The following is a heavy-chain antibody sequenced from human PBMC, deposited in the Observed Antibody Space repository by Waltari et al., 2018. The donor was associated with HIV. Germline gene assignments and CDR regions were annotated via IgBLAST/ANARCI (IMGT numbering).Heavy chain of an antibody. D-gene: IGHD6-13*01. CDR2: IYTSGST. CDR3: ARGNSSSWPLDY. V-gene: IGHV4-61*02. J-gene: IGHJ4*02. Sequence: QVQLQESGPGLVKPSQTLSLSCAVSGGSITSAGYYCSWVRQPAGKGLEWIGRIYTSGSTNYSPSLKSRVTISVDTSKNQFSLNLNSVTAADTAVYYCARGNSSSWPLDYWGQGTLVTVSS. CDR1: GGSITSAGYY.